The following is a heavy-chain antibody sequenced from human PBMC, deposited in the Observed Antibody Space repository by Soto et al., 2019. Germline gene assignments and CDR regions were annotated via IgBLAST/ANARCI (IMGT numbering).Heavy chain of an antibody. CDR1: GGSISSSSYY. CDR2: IYYSGST. J-gene: IGHJ5*02. Sequence: SEALSLTCTVSGGSISSSSYYWGWIRQPPGKGLEWIGSIYYSGSTYYNPSLKSRVTISVDTSKNQFSLKLSSVTAADTAVYYCARLYYDFWSGMNWFDPWGQGTMVTVS. CDR3: ARLYYDFWSGMNWFDP. D-gene: IGHD3-3*01. V-gene: IGHV4-39*01.